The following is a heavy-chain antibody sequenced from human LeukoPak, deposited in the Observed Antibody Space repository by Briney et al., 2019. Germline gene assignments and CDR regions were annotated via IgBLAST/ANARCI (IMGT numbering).Heavy chain of an antibody. V-gene: IGHV3-7*01. CDR2: IKKDGSEK. CDR3: PRSPLYGMDV. J-gene: IGHJ6*02. Sequence: GGSLRLSCVGSGFTFSNYWMTWVRQAPGKGREGVANIKKDGSEKYYGDSVKGRFTISRDNAKNSLYLQTNSLRVEDTAVYYCPRSPLYGMDVWGQGTTVTVAS. CDR1: GFTFSNYW.